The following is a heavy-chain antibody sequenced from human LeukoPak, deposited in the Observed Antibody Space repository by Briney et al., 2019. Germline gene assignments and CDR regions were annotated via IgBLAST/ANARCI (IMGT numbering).Heavy chain of an antibody. Sequence: PSQTLSLTCTVSGGSIRSGGYYWRWIRQHPGKGLEWIGYIYYSGSTYYNPSLKSRVTISVDTSKNQFSLKLSSVTAADTAVYYCARGVVAARFWFDPWGQGTLVTVSS. CDR1: GGSIRSGGYY. D-gene: IGHD2-15*01. CDR3: ARGVVAARFWFDP. V-gene: IGHV4-31*03. CDR2: IYYSGST. J-gene: IGHJ5*02.